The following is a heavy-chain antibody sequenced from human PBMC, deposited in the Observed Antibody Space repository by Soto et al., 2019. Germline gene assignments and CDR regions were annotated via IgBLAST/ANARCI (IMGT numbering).Heavy chain of an antibody. CDR2: VYYSGTT. CDR1: GGSISDYY. Sequence: PSETLSLTCTVSGGSISDYYWSWFRQAPGKGLEWIGYVYYSGTTNYNPSLKARVTISIDTSKNQFSLKLSSVTAADTAVYYCARGPLSTASSYFFDYWGQGTLVTVSS. J-gene: IGHJ4*02. CDR3: ARGPLSTASSYFFDY. V-gene: IGHV4-59*01.